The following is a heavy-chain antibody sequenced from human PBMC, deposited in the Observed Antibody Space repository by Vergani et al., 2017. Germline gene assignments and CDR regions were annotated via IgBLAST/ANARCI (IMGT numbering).Heavy chain of an antibody. D-gene: IGHD3-16*01. V-gene: IGHV3-48*01. CDR1: GFTFSSYS. J-gene: IGHJ3*02. CDR2: ISSSISTI. CDR3: ARDGGTHDAFDI. Sequence: EVQLVESGGGLVQPGGSLRLSCAASGFTFSSYSMNWVRQAPGKGLEWVSYISSSISTIYYADSVKGRFTIARDNAKNSLYLQMNSLRAEDTAVYYCARDGGTHDAFDIWGQGTMVTVSS.